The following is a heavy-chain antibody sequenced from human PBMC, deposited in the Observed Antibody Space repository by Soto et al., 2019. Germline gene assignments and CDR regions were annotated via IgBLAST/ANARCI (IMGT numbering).Heavy chain of an antibody. D-gene: IGHD4-17*01. Sequence: QVQLQESGPGLVKPSQTLSLTCTVSGGSISSGGYYWSWIRQHPGKGLEWIGYISYSGSTNYNPSIKSRVTIALNTSKNRISLKRSSVTAADTAVYYCARDRGRTVTTSYYQYYGMDVWGQGTTVTVSS. CDR3: ARDRGRTVTTSYYQYYGMDV. CDR1: GGSISSGGYY. J-gene: IGHJ6*02. V-gene: IGHV4-31*03. CDR2: ISYSGST.